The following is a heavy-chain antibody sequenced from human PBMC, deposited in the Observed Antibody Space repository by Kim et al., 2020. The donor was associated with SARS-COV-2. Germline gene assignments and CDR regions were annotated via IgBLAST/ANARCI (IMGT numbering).Heavy chain of an antibody. CDR3: ASSLTATVVDAFDI. CDR2: IWYDGSNK. Sequence: GGSLRLSCAASGFTFSSYGMHWVRQAPGKGLEWVAVIWYDGSNKYYADSVKGRCTISRDNSKNTLYLQMNSLRAEDTAVYYCASSLTATVVDAFDIWGQG. CDR1: GFTFSSYG. V-gene: IGHV3-33*01. D-gene: IGHD4-17*01. J-gene: IGHJ3*02.